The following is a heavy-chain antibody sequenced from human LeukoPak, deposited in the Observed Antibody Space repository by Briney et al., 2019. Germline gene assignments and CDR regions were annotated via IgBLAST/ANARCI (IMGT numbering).Heavy chain of an antibody. Sequence: GGSLRLSCAASGFTFSNYGMSWVRQAPGKGLEWVSVISGSGGSTHYADSVKGRFTISRDNAKNSLYLQMNSLRAEDTAVYYCARDISMQSWYKNYYYYGMDVWGQGTTVTVSS. D-gene: IGHD6-13*01. V-gene: IGHV3-23*01. J-gene: IGHJ6*02. CDR1: GFTFSNYG. CDR2: ISGSGGST. CDR3: ARDISMQSWYKNYYYYGMDV.